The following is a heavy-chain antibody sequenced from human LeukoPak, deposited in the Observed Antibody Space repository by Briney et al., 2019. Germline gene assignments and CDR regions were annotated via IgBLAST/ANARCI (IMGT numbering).Heavy chain of an antibody. V-gene: IGHV3-21*01. D-gene: IGHD3-9*01. J-gene: IGHJ4*02. CDR1: GFTFSGYG. Sequence: GGSLRLSCAASGFTFSGYGMFWVRQAPGKGLEWISSISTGGTYIYYADSVKGRFTISRDNAKNSLYLQMNSLRAEDTAVYYCARFGRYFDWLFGDYWGQGTLVTVSS. CDR2: ISTGGTYI. CDR3: ARFGRYFDWLFGDY.